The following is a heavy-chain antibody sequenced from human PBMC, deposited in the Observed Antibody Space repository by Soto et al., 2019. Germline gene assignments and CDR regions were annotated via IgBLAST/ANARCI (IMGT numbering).Heavy chain of an antibody. CDR1: GYTFTSYG. Sequence: QVQLVQSGAEVKEPGASVKISCKASGYTFTSYGISWVRQAPGQGLEWMSWISAYNGDTNYAQKVQGRVTMTTDTPTSTAFMKLRRLRFDDTAVYYCVRDPDGHIDFDYWGQGTLVTVSS. CDR2: ISAYNGDT. V-gene: IGHV1-18*01. CDR3: VRDPDGHIDFDY. J-gene: IGHJ4*02.